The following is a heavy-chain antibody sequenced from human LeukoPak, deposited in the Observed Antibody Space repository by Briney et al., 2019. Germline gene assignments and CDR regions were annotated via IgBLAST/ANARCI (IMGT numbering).Heavy chain of an antibody. V-gene: IGHV3-23*01. J-gene: IGHJ6*02. CDR2: ISGSGGST. Sequence: GGSLRLSCAASGFTFSSYAMSWVRQTPGKGLEWVSAISGSGGSTYYADSVKGRFTISRDNSKNTLYLQMNSLRAADTAVFYCAKERWELSSYYYYYDGMDVWGQGTTVTVSS. CDR3: AKERWELSSYYYYYDGMDV. D-gene: IGHD3-16*02. CDR1: GFTFSSYA.